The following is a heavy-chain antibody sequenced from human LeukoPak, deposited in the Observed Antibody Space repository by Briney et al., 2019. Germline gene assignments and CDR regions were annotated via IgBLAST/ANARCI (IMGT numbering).Heavy chain of an antibody. J-gene: IGHJ4*02. V-gene: IGHV3-9*01. CDR3: ARAQYYYDSSGYKEVIYFDY. CDR2: ISWNSGSI. Sequence: HSGRSLRLSCAASGFTFDDYAMHWVRQAPGKGLEWVSGISWNSGSIGYADSVKGRFTISRDNAKNSLYLQMNSLRAEDTALYYCARAQYYYDSSGYKEVIYFDYWGQGTLVTVPS. D-gene: IGHD3-22*01. CDR1: GFTFDDYA.